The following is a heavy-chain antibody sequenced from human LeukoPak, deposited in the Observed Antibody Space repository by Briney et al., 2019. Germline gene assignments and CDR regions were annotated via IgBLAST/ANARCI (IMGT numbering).Heavy chain of an antibody. CDR3: ARLSTVTTSFDY. CDR2: IYSSGST. D-gene: IGHD4-17*01. Sequence: PSETLSLTCTVSGGSISSYYWSWIRQSVGKGLEWIGRIYSSGSTNYNLSLKSRVTMSVDTSKNQFSLKLSSVTAADTAVYYCARLSTVTTSFDYWGQGTLVTVSS. CDR1: GGSISSYY. V-gene: IGHV4-4*07. J-gene: IGHJ4*02.